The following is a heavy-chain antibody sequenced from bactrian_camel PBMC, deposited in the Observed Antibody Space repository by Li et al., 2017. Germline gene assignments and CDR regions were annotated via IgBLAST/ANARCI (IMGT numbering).Heavy chain of an antibody. CDR3: AAGSRAGWIDFGY. V-gene: IGHV3S31*01. CDR2: NIHDGDLT. J-gene: IGHJ6*01. Sequence: LVESGGGLVLPGGSLRLSCAASGFTFSSYHMSWVRQAPGKGLEWVSRNIHDGDLTSYADSVKGRFTISQDNAKNTLYLQMNSLKPEDTAVYYCAAGSRAGWIDFGYWGQGTQVTVS. D-gene: IGHD5*01. CDR1: GFTFSSYH.